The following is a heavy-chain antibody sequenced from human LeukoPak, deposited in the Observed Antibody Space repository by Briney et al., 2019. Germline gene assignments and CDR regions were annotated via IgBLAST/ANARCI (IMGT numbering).Heavy chain of an antibody. CDR1: GFTFSSYA. J-gene: IGHJ4*02. Sequence: PGGSLRLSYAASGFTFSSYAMSWVRQAPGKGLEWVSAISGSGGSTYYADSVKGRFTISRDNSKNTLYLQMNSLRAEDTAVYYCAKDARGNWGKQLAGPAAYWGQGTLVTVSS. CDR3: AKDARGNWGKQLAGPAAY. D-gene: IGHD6-6*01. V-gene: IGHV3-23*01. CDR2: ISGSGGST.